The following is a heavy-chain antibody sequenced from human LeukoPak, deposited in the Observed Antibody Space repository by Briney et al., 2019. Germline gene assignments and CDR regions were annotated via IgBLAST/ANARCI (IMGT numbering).Heavy chain of an antibody. V-gene: IGHV4-59*12. D-gene: IGHD6-13*01. CDR1: GGSISSYY. CDR2: MYNSGST. Sequence: SETLTLTCTVSGGSISSYYWSWIRQPPGKGLEWIGYMYNSGSTNYNPSLKSRVTMSVDKSKNQFSLKLSSVTAADTAVYYCASALPFQLVHWGQGTLVTVSS. J-gene: IGHJ4*02. CDR3: ASALPFQLVH.